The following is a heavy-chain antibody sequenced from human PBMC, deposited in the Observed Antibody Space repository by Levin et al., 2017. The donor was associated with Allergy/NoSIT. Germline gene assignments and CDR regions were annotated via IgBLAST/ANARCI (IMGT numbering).Heavy chain of an antibody. J-gene: IGHJ3*02. Sequence: SETLSLTCTVSGGSISSSSYYWGWIRQPPGKGLEWIGSIYYSGSTYYNPSLKSRVTISVDTSKNQFSLKLSPVTAADTAVYYCAREYSSGWHNDAFDIWGQGTMVTVSS. CDR3: AREYSSGWHNDAFDI. D-gene: IGHD6-19*01. V-gene: IGHV4-39*02. CDR2: IYYSGST. CDR1: GGSISSSSYY.